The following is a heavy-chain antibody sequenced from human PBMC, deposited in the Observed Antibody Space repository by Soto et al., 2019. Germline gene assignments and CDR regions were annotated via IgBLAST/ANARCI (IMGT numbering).Heavy chain of an antibody. CDR3: TTGVTARGMDV. CDR1: GFTFSNAW. J-gene: IGHJ6*02. Sequence: EVPLVESGGGLVKPGGSLRLSCAASGFTFSNAWMSWVRQAPGKGLEWVGRIKGKTDGGTTDYAAPVKGRFTISRDNSKNTLYLQMNSLKTEDAAVYYCTTGVTARGMDVWGQGTTVTVSS. D-gene: IGHD2-21*02. CDR2: IKGKTDGGTT. V-gene: IGHV3-15*01.